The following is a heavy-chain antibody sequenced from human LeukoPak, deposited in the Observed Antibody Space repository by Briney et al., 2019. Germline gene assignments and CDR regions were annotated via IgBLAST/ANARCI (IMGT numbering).Heavy chain of an antibody. CDR1: GGSITSCY. V-gene: IGHV4-59*01. J-gene: IGHJ4*02. Sequence: SETLSLTCTVSGGSITSCYWSWIRQPPGKGLEWIAYISYSGSTYYNPSLKSRVTISVDASKNQFSLKLSSVTAADTAVYYCARFNSFYYGSGNYYTPNYFDYWGQGTLVTVSS. D-gene: IGHD3-10*01. CDR2: ISYSGST. CDR3: ARFNSFYYGSGNYYTPNYFDY.